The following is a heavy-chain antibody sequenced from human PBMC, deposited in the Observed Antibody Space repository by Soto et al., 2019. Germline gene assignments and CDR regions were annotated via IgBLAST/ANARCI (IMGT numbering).Heavy chain of an antibody. CDR3: ARVVLRVLSARGWFDP. CDR2: INHSGST. J-gene: IGHJ5*02. V-gene: IGHV4-34*01. CDR1: GGSFSGYY. Sequence: SETLSLTXAVYGGSFSGYYWSWIRQPPGKGLEWIGEINHSGSTNYNPSLKSRVTISVDTSKNQFSLKLSSVTAADTAVYYCARVVLRVLSARGWFDPWGQGTLVTVSS. D-gene: IGHD3-3*01.